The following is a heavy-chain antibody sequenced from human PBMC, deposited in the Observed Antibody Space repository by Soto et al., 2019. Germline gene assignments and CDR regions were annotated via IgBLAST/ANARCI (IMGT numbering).Heavy chain of an antibody. V-gene: IGHV1-69*06. CDR2: IIPIFGTA. D-gene: IGHD6-13*01. CDR3: ARGGSSWFPASPLNWFDP. J-gene: IGHJ5*02. CDR1: GGTFSSYA. Sequence: QVQLVQSGAEVKQPGSSVKVSCKASGGTFSSYAISWVRQAPGQGLEWMGGIIPIFGTANYAQKLQGRVTITADNSTSTAYRELSSRRSEDTAVYYWARGGSSWFPASPLNWFDPWGQGTLVTVSS.